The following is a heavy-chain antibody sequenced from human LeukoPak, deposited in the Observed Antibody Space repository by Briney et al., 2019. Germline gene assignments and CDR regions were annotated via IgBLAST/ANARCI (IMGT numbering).Heavy chain of an antibody. D-gene: IGHD4-17*01. CDR1: GFTFSSYA. J-gene: IGHJ6*04. V-gene: IGHV3-30*04. CDR3: ASDYGDSPSYYYSMDV. Sequence: GGSLRLSCAASGFTFSSYAMHWVRQAPGKGLEWVTVISYDGSNKYYADSVKGRFTISRDNSKNTLYLQMNSLRAEDTAVYYCASDYGDSPSYYYSMDVWGKGTTVTVSS. CDR2: ISYDGSNK.